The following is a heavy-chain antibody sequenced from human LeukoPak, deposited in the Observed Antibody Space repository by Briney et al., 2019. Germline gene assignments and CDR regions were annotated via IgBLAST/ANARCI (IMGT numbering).Heavy chain of an antibody. D-gene: IGHD3-22*01. Sequence: GASVTVSFKASRGTFISYAISWARQAPGQGLEWMGGIIPIFGTANYAQKFQGRVTITTDESTSTAYMELSSLRSEDTAVYYCAGGDSSGYYPFDYWGQGTLVTVSS. V-gene: IGHV1-69*05. CDR2: IIPIFGTA. CDR3: AGGDSSGYYPFDY. J-gene: IGHJ4*02. CDR1: RGTFISYA.